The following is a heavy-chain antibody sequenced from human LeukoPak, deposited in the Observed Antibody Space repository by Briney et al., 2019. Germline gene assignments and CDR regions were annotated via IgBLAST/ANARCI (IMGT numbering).Heavy chain of an antibody. Sequence: GGSLRLSCAASGFTFSSYTMSWVRQAPGKGLEWVSTNTTSDGNTYYADSVKGRFTVSRDNSKNTLYLQMNSLRAEDTAVYYCAKGIGVVVIISYFDYWGQGTLVTVSS. CDR2: NTTSDGNT. V-gene: IGHV3-23*01. CDR1: GFTFSSYT. D-gene: IGHD3-22*01. CDR3: AKGIGVVVIISYFDY. J-gene: IGHJ4*02.